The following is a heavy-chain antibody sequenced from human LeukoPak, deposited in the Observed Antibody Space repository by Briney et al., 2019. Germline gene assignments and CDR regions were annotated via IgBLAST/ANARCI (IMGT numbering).Heavy chain of an antibody. J-gene: IGHJ3*02. Sequence: GESLKISCKGSGYSFSSYWIGWVRQMPGKGLEWMGIIYPGDSDTRYSPSFQGQVTISADKSISTAYLQWSSLKASDSAMYYCATNTMFRGIHAFDIWGQGTMVTVSS. D-gene: IGHD3-10*01. CDR3: ATNTMFRGIHAFDI. V-gene: IGHV5-51*01. CDR1: GYSFSSYW. CDR2: IYPGDSDT.